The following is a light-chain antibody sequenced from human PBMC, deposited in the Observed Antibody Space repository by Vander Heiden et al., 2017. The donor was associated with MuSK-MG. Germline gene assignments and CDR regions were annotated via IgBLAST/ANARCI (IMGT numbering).Light chain of an antibody. CDR1: QGISSY. CDR3: QHGNSYPGLT. V-gene: IGKV1-9*01. J-gene: IGKJ4*01. Sequence: DIQLPQSPSFLSASVGDRVTITCRASQGISSYLAWYQQKPGKAPKLLIYAASTLQSGVPSRFSGSGSGTEFTLTISSLHPEDIATYYCQHGNSYPGLTFGGGTKVEIK. CDR2: AAS.